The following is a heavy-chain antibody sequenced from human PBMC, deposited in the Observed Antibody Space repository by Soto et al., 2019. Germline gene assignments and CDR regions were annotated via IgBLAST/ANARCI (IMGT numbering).Heavy chain of an antibody. CDR3: ATAGNYDSSGRDF. V-gene: IGHV1-18*04. CDR1: GFIFNNYA. J-gene: IGHJ4*02. CDR2: ISANSGNT. Sequence: QVQLVQSGAEVKKPGASVKVSCKAFGFIFNNYAISWVRQAPGQGLEWMGWISANSGNTNYAQKLQGRVTMTTDTSTSTAYMELRSLRSDDTAVYDGATAGNYDSSGRDFWGQGTLVTVSS. D-gene: IGHD3-22*01.